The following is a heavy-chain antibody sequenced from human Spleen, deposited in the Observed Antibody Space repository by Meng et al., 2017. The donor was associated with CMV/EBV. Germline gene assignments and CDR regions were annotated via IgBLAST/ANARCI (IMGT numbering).Heavy chain of an antibody. CDR2: ISSSSSYI. Sequence: GESLKISCAASGFTFSSYSMNWVRQAPGKGLEWVSSISSSSSYIYYADSVKGRFTISRDNAKNSLYLQMNSLRAEDTAVYYCASLFIAARSNYYYGMDVWGQGTTVTVSS. J-gene: IGHJ6*02. CDR3: ASLFIAARSNYYYGMDV. D-gene: IGHD6-6*01. CDR1: GFTFSSYS. V-gene: IGHV3-21*01.